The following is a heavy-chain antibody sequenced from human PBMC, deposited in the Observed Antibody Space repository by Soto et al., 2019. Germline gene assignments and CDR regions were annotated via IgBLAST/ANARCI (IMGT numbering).Heavy chain of an antibody. CDR2: ISSSGGTI. CDR3: ARGVYDSSGYYYP. CDR1: GFPFSSYE. Sequence: GGSLRLSCAASGFPFSSYEMNWVRQAPGKGLECISYISSSGGTISYADSVKGRFTISRDNAKNSLYLQMNNLRAEDTAVYYCARGVYDSSGYYYPWGQGTLVTVSS. J-gene: IGHJ5*02. D-gene: IGHD3-22*01. V-gene: IGHV3-48*03.